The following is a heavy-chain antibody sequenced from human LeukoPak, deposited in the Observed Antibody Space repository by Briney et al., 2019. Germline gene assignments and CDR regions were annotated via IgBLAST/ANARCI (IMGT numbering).Heavy chain of an antibody. V-gene: IGHV3-23*01. CDR2: ISGDNPGT. CDR1: TFTISTYA. CDR3: ANASVGHCSGAFCYHFDS. Sequence: GGSLRLSCEAYTFTISTYAMSWVRQTPGKGLEWVAAISGDNPGTYHASPVRGRFTISRDNSKNTVHLQMNALRAEDAAIYYCANASVGHCSGAFCYHFDSWGQGTLVTVSS. D-gene: IGHD2-15*01. J-gene: IGHJ4*02.